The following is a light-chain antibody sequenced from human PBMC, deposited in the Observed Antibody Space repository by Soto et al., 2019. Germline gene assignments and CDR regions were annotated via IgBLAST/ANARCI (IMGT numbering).Light chain of an antibody. CDR2: DAS. V-gene: IGKV3-11*01. Sequence: EIVLTQSPATLSLSPWERATLSCRASQSISIYLAWYQQKPGQAPRLLIYDASNRATGIPARFSGSGSGTDFTLTISSLEPEDFALYYCQQRSNWPITFGQGTRLEIK. CDR1: QSISIY. J-gene: IGKJ5*01. CDR3: QQRSNWPIT.